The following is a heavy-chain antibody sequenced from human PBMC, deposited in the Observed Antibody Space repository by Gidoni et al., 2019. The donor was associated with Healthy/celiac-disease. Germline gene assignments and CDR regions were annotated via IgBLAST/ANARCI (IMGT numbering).Heavy chain of an antibody. D-gene: IGHD1-26*01. CDR2: IFTSGST. CDR1: GVSIGWWSYY. CDR3: AGTTLVEANKADDH. Sequence: HAQLQESGPGLVEPSQTLSVTGTVAGVSIGWWSYYWRLIRQPAGQGMEWIGRIFTSGSTSYNPSLQSRDTISTDTSKNQFSLELRYVTSQETAVYDWAGTTLVEANKADDHWGQGTLVTVSS. V-gene: IGHV4-61*02. J-gene: IGHJ4*02.